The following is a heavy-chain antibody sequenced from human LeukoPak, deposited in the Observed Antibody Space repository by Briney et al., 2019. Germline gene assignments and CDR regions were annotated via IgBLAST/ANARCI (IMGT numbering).Heavy chain of an antibody. CDR2: IYYSGST. Sequence: SETLSLTCTVSGGSISSYYWSWIRQPPGKGLEWIGYIYYSGSTNCNPSLKSRVTISVDTSKNQFSLKLSSVTAADTAVYYCARDRQQLNYWGQGTLVTVSS. V-gene: IGHV4-59*01. D-gene: IGHD6-13*01. J-gene: IGHJ4*02. CDR1: GGSISSYY. CDR3: ARDRQQLNY.